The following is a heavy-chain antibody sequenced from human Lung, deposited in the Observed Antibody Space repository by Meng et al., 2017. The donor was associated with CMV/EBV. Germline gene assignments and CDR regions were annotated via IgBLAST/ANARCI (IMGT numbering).Heavy chain of an antibody. Sequence: GESLKISCVASEFSFNDYGVSWLRLAPGKGLERGSGINWNGANIGYGDSVKGRFTISRDNARNSVYLQMNSLRADDTALYYCARAQLGWVGELFPSDYYNGMDVWGRGTTVTVSS. V-gene: IGHV3-20*04. D-gene: IGHD3-10*01. J-gene: IGHJ6*02. CDR2: INWNGANI. CDR1: EFSFNDYG. CDR3: ARAQLGWVGELFPSDYYNGMDV.